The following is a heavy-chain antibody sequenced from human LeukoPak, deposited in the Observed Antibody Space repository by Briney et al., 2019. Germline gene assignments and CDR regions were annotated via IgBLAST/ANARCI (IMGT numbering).Heavy chain of an antibody. CDR3: ARDVGGVVTAMFDY. CDR2: INPSGGST. J-gene: IGHJ4*02. Sequence: ASVKVSCKASGGTFSSYAISWVRQAPGQGLEWMGIINPSGGSTSYAQKFQGRVTMTRDTSTSTVYMELSSLRSEDTAVYYCARDVGGVVTAMFDYWGQGTLVTVSS. D-gene: IGHD2-21*02. CDR1: GGTFSSYA. V-gene: IGHV1-46*01.